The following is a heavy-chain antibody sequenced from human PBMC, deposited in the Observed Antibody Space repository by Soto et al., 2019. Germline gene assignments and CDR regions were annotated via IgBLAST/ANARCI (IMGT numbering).Heavy chain of an antibody. D-gene: IGHD2-2*01. J-gene: IGHJ4*02. CDR1: GGTFSSYA. V-gene: IGHV1-69*01. CDR2: IIPIFGTA. CDR3: ARGGIYCSSTSCASEGLYFDY. Sequence: QVQLVQSGAEVKKPGSSVKVSCKASGGTFSSYAISWVRQAPGQGLEWMGGIIPIFGTANYAQKFQGRVTITADESTSTAYMEQSSLRSEDTAVYYCARGGIYCSSTSCASEGLYFDYWGQGTLVTVSS.